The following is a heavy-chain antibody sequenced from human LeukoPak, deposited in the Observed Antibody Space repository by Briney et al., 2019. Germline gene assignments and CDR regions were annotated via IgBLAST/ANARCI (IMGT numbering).Heavy chain of an antibody. J-gene: IGHJ3*02. D-gene: IGHD5-18*01. Sequence: SETLSLTCVVYGGSFSGYYWSWIRQPPGKGLEWIGEINHSGSTNYNPSLKSRVTISVDTSKNQFSLKLSSVTAADTAVYYCARGSRIQLWWRGGAFDIWGQGTMVTVSS. CDR1: GGSFSGYY. V-gene: IGHV4-34*01. CDR2: INHSGST. CDR3: ARGSRIQLWWRGGAFDI.